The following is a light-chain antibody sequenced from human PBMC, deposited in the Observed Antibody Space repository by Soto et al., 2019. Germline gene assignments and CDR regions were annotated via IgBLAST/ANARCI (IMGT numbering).Light chain of an antibody. CDR2: AAS. V-gene: IGKV1-39*01. Sequence: DIQMTQSPSSLSASVGDRVTITCRASQSISSFLNWYQQKPGKAPRLLIYAASSLQSGVPSRFIASGSGTDFTLTISSLQPEDFATYYCPQSYSTPETFGQGTKVEIK. CDR1: QSISSF. CDR3: PQSYSTPET. J-gene: IGKJ1*01.